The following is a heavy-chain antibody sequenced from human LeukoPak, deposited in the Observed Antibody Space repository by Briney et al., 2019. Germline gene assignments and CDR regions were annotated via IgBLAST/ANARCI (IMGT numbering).Heavy chain of an antibody. CDR1: GNYW. Sequence: GGSLRLSCAASGNYWMHWVRQVPGKGLVWVSHINSDGSWTSYADSVKGRFTISKDNAKNTMYLQMNSLRAEDTAVYYCVSFYETYWGRGTLVTVSS. D-gene: IGHD2/OR15-2a*01. CDR3: VSFYETY. V-gene: IGHV3-74*01. J-gene: IGHJ4*02. CDR2: INSDGSWT.